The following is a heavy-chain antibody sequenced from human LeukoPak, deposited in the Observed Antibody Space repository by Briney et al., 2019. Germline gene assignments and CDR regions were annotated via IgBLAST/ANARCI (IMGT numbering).Heavy chain of an antibody. CDR3: ATVGAVGAAFDI. V-gene: IGHV1-24*01. CDR1: GYTLTELS. Sequence: ASVKVSCKVSGYTLTELSMHWVRQAPGKGLEWMGGFDPEDGETIYAQKFQGRVTMTEDTSTDTAYMELSSLRSEDTAVYYCATVGAVGAAFDIWGQGTMVTVSS. J-gene: IGHJ3*02. CDR2: FDPEDGET. D-gene: IGHD1-26*01.